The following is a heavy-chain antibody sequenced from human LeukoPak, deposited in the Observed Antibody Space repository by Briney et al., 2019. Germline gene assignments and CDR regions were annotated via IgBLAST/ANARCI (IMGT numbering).Heavy chain of an antibody. CDR3: ASHSSGWFG. CDR2: IKPDGGEK. Sequence: PGGSLRLSCTTSGFTFNIYWTSWVRQAPGKGLEWVANIKPDGGEKYYVASVTGRFTISRDNAKNSLYLQMDSLRADDTAVYYCASHSSGWFGWGQGTLVTVSS. V-gene: IGHV3-7*01. J-gene: IGHJ4*02. CDR1: GFTFNIYW. D-gene: IGHD6-19*01.